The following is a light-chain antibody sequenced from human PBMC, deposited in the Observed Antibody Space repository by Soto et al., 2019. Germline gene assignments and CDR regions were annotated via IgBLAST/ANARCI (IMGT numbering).Light chain of an antibody. CDR2: EVS. J-gene: IGLJ1*01. CDR3: SSYTASSTVV. Sequence: QSVLTQPASVSGSPGQSITISCTGTSSDVGNGQYVSWYQQYPGKAPKLMIYEVSNRPSGVSNRFSASKSGNTASLTISGLQAEDEADYYCSSYTASSTVVFGTGTKLTVL. V-gene: IGLV2-14*01. CDR1: SSDVGNGQY.